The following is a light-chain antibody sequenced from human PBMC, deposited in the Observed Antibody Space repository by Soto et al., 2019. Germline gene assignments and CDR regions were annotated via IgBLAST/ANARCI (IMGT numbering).Light chain of an antibody. J-gene: IGLJ2*01. Sequence: QSALTQPPSASGSPGQSVTISCTGTNSDVGGYNYVSWYQQHPGKVPKVMIYEVSKRPSGVPDRFSGSKSGNTASLTVSGLQAEDEADYYCSSYAGSNNLVFGGGTKLTVL. V-gene: IGLV2-8*01. CDR3: SSYAGSNNLV. CDR2: EVS. CDR1: NSDVGGYNY.